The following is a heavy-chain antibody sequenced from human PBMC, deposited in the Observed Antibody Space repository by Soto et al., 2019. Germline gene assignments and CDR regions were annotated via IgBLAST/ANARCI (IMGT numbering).Heavy chain of an antibody. J-gene: IGHJ5*02. Sequence: GGSLRVSCAASGFTFSSYAMHWVRLAPGKGLEWVAVISYDGSNKYYADSVKGRFTVSRDNSKNTLYLQMNSLRAEDTAVYYCARDGIAAAGTVLDWFAPWGQGTLVIVSS. CDR3: ARDGIAAAGTVLDWFAP. CDR1: GFTFSSYA. D-gene: IGHD6-13*01. V-gene: IGHV3-30-3*01. CDR2: ISYDGSNK.